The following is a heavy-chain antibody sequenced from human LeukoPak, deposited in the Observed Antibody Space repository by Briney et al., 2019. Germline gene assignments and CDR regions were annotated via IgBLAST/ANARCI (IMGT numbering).Heavy chain of an antibody. D-gene: IGHD6-13*01. Sequence: GGSLRLSCAASGFTFSSYWMSWVRQAPGKGLEWVANIKQDGSEKYYVDSVKGRFTISRDNAKNSLYLQMNSLRAEDTAVYYCARVERFSWYIVDYWGQGTLVTVSS. CDR3: ARVERFSWYIVDY. J-gene: IGHJ4*02. CDR1: GFTFSSYW. V-gene: IGHV3-7*01. CDR2: IKQDGSEK.